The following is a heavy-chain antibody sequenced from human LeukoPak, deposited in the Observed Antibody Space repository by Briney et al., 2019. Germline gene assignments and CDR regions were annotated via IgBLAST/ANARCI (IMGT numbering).Heavy chain of an antibody. D-gene: IGHD3-22*01. CDR2: IWYDGSNK. Sequence: PGRSLRLSCAASGFTFSSYGMHWVRQAPGKGLEWVAVIWYDGSNKYYADSVKGRFTISRDSSKNTLYLQMSSLRAEDTAVYYCARDSHYYDTKGVFDIWGQGTMVTVSS. V-gene: IGHV3-33*01. CDR3: ARDSHYYDTKGVFDI. J-gene: IGHJ3*02. CDR1: GFTFSSYG.